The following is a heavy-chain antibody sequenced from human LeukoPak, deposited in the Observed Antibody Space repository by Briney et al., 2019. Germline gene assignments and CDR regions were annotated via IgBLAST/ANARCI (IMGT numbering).Heavy chain of an antibody. V-gene: IGHV3-30-3*01. CDR1: GFTFSSYA. Sequence: GTSLRPSCAASGFTFSSYAMHWVRQAPGRGLEWVAIISYDGSKKYYGDSVRGRFTISRDNSENTLYLQMSGLRAEDTAVYYCARGYSSSWCAGYWGQGTLVTVSS. CDR2: ISYDGSKK. J-gene: IGHJ4*02. CDR3: ARGYSSSWCAGY. D-gene: IGHD6-13*01.